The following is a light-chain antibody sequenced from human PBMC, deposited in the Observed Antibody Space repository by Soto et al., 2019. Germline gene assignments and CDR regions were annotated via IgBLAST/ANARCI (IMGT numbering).Light chain of an antibody. CDR3: AAWDDSLNGRM. CDR2: SNN. CDR1: SSNIGSNT. Sequence: QSVLTQPPSASGTPGQRFTISCSGSSSNIGSNTVNWYQQLPGTAPKLLIYSNNQRPSGVPDRFSGSKSGTSASLAISGLQSEDESDYYCAAWDDSLNGRMFGGGTKLTVL. J-gene: IGLJ3*02. V-gene: IGLV1-44*01.